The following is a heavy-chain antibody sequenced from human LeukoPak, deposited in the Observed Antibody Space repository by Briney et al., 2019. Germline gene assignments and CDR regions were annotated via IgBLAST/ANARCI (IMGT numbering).Heavy chain of an antibody. D-gene: IGHD3-10*01. V-gene: IGHV4-59*01. CDR1: GVSISSYY. CDR2: IYYSGST. CDR3: ARVNYYGLGSYYYFDY. Sequence: PSETLSLTCTVSGVSISSYYWSWIRQSPGKGLEWIGYIYYSGSTNYNPSLKSRVTISVDTSKNQFSLKLSSVTAADTAVYYCARVNYYGLGSYYYFDYWGQGTLVTVSS. J-gene: IGHJ4*02.